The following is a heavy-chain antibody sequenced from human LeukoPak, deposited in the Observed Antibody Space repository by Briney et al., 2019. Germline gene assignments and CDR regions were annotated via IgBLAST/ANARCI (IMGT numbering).Heavy chain of an antibody. CDR2: INHSGST. J-gene: IGHJ6*03. CDR3: ARTTEGYCRGRSCYSYYYYMDV. V-gene: IGHV4-34*01. CDR1: GGSFSGYY. D-gene: IGHD2-15*01. Sequence: TSETLSLTCAVYGGSFSGYYWSWIRQPPGKGLEWIGEINHSGSTYYNPSLKSRVTISVDTSKNQFSLKLSSVTAADTAVYYCARTTEGYCRGRSCYSYYYYMDVWGKGTTVTVSS.